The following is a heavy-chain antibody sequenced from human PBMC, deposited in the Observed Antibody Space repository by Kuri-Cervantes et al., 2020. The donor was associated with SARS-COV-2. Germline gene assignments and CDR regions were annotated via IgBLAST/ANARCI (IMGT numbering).Heavy chain of an antibody. D-gene: IGHD6-19*01. J-gene: IGHJ4*02. CDR2: IYYSGST. CDR1: GGSISSGDYY. V-gene: IGHV4-39*01. CDR3: ARGDGMAGTTPYDY. Sequence: GSLRLSCTVSGGSISSGDYYWSWIRQPPGKGLEWIGSIYYSGSTYYNPSLKSRVTIPVDTSKNQFSLKLSSVTAADTAVYYCARGDGMAGTTPYDYWGQGTLVTVSS.